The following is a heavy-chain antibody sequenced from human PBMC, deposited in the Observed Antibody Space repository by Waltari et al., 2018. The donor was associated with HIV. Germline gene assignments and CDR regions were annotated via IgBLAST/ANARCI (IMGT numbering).Heavy chain of an antibody. J-gene: IGHJ3*02. D-gene: IGHD6-6*01. V-gene: IGHV4-39*01. CDR3: ARRIEYSSSSGAFDI. Sequence: QLQLQESGPGLVKPSETLSLTFTVSGGSISSSSYYWGWIRPPPGKGLEWIGSIYYSGSTYYNPSLKSRVTISVDTSKNQFSLKLSSVTAADTAVYYCARRIEYSSSSGAFDIWGQGTMVTVSS. CDR2: IYYSGST. CDR1: GGSISSSSYY.